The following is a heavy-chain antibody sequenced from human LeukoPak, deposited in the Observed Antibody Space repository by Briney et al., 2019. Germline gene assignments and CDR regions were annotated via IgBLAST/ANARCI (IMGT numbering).Heavy chain of an antibody. J-gene: IGHJ4*02. CDR3: ARPAGYYDSSGYYDY. V-gene: IGHV4-59*12. CDR1: GGSISSYY. CDR2: IYYSGST. D-gene: IGHD3-22*01. Sequence: PSETLSLTCTVSGGSISSYYWSWIRQPPGKGLEWIGYIYYSGSTNYNPSLKSRVTISVDTSKNQFSLKLSSVTAADTAVYYCARPAGYYDSSGYYDYWGQGTLVTVSS.